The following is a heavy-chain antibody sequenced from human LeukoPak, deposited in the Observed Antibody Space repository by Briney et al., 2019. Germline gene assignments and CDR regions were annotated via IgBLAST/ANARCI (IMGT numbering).Heavy chain of an antibody. J-gene: IGHJ6*02. CDR2: INPNSGGT. Sequence: VASVKVSCKASGYTFTGYYMHWVRQAPGQGLEWMGWINPNSGGTNYAQKFQGRVTMTRDTSISTAYMELSRLRSDDTAVYYCARDSYDILTGYYTDYYYGMDVWGQGTTVTVSS. CDR1: GYTFTGYY. D-gene: IGHD3-9*01. V-gene: IGHV1-2*02. CDR3: ARDSYDILTGYYTDYYYGMDV.